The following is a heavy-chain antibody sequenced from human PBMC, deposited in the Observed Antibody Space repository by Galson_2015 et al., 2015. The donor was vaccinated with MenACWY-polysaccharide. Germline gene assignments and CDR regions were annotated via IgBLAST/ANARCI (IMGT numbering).Heavy chain of an antibody. D-gene: IGHD6-19*01. CDR2: IYTGDSDT. CDR3: ARRVSSGWDAFDI. Sequence: QSGAEVKKPGESLTISCKGSGYTFSSYWIGWVRQMPGKGLEWMGIIYTGDSDTRYSPSFQGKVTISADKSLSTAYLQWSSLKASDTAMYYCARRVSSGWDAFDIWGQGTMVTVSS. J-gene: IGHJ3*02. CDR1: GYTFSSYW. V-gene: IGHV5-51*01.